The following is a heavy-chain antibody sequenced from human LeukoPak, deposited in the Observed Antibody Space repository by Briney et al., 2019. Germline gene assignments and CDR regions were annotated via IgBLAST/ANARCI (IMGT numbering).Heavy chain of an antibody. CDR1: GFTFGDYW. D-gene: IGHD3-10*01. V-gene: IGHV3-11*04. J-gene: IGHJ4*02. CDR3: ARDGGYYYGSGSLI. Sequence: GGSLRLSCVASGFTFGDYWMNWVRQAPGKGLEWVSYISSSGSTIYYADSVKGRFTISRDNAKNSLYLQMNSLRAEDTAVYYCARDGGYYYGSGSLIWGQGTLVTVSS. CDR2: ISSSGSTI.